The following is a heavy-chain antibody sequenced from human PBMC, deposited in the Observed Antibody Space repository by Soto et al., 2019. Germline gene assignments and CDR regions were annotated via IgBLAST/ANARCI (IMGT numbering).Heavy chain of an antibody. Sequence: SETLSLTCAVYGGSFSGYYWSWIRQPPGKGLEWIGEINHSGSTNYNPSLKSRVTISVDTSKNQFSLKLSSVTAADTAVYYCARNIVATMDAFDIWGQGIMVTVSS. CDR2: INHSGST. J-gene: IGHJ3*02. CDR1: GGSFSGYY. D-gene: IGHD5-12*01. V-gene: IGHV4-34*01. CDR3: ARNIVATMDAFDI.